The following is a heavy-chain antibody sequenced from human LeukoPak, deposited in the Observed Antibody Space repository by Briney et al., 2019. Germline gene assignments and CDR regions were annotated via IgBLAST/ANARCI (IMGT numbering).Heavy chain of an antibody. CDR1: GGSISSYY. CDR3: ARGTDVVTATNWFDP. V-gene: IGHV4-59*01. CDR2: IYYSGST. Sequence: SETLSLTCTVSGGSISSYYWSWIRQPPGKGLEWIGYIYYSGSTNYNPSLKSRVTISVDTSKNQFSLKLSSVTAADTAVYYCARGTDVVTATNWFDPWGQGTLVTVSS. J-gene: IGHJ5*02. D-gene: IGHD2-21*02.